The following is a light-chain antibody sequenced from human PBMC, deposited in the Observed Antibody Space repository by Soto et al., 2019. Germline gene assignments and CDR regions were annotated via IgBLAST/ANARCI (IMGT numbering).Light chain of an antibody. CDR1: ESVTSSY. J-gene: IGKJ1*01. V-gene: IGKV3-20*01. CDR2: GAS. Sequence: EIVLTQSPGTLSLSQGERATLSCRASESVTSSYLAWYQQKPGQAPRLLIYGASSRATGIPDRFTGSGSGTDFTLTISRLEPEDFAVYYCQQYGSSSTWTFGQGTKVDI. CDR3: QQYGSSSTWT.